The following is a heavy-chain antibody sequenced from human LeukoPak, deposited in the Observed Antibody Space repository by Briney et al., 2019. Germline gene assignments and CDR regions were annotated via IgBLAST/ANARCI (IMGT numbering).Heavy chain of an antibody. Sequence: GASVKVSCKASGYTFTSYGISWVRQAPGQGLEWMGWISAYNGNTNYAQKLQGRVTMTTDTSTSTAYMELRSLRSDDTAVYYCARDLTVVPAPPNAFDIWGQGTMVTVSS. V-gene: IGHV1-18*01. CDR3: ARDLTVVPAPPNAFDI. D-gene: IGHD2-2*01. CDR2: ISAYNGNT. CDR1: GYTFTSYG. J-gene: IGHJ3*02.